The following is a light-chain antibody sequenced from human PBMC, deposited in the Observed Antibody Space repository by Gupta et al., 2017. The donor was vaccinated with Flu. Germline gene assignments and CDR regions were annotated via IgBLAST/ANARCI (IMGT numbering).Light chain of an antibody. CDR1: QNVFNW. J-gene: IGKJ1*01. V-gene: IGKV1-5*03. CDR2: KAS. Sequence: SPSTRSASVGDRVIITCRASQNVFNWLAWYQQKPGQAPKLLISKASVLESGISSRFSGSGSGTEFTLTISSLQSEDFATYYCQQYDSEWTFGQGTKV. CDR3: QQYDSEWT.